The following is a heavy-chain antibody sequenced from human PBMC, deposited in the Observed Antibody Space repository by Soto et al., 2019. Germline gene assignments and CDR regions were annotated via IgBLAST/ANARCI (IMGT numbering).Heavy chain of an antibody. V-gene: IGHV3-23*01. D-gene: IGHD2-15*01. CDR3: AKRPTSTGCGDPFDV. Sequence: EVQLLESGGDLVQPGGSLRLSCAASGFSFSTYAMSWVRQAPGKGLEWVSTISSSGVNTYYTDSVKGRFTISRDNSKDTLYLQMNSLRAEDTAIYYCAKRPTSTGCGDPFDVWGQGTMVTVSS. CDR1: GFSFSTYA. J-gene: IGHJ3*01. CDR2: ISSSGVNT.